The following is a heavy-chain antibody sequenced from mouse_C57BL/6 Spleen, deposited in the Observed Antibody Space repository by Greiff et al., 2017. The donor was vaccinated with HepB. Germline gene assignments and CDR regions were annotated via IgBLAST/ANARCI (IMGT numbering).Heavy chain of an antibody. Sequence: VQLVESGAELVKPGASVKISCKASGYAFSSYWMNWVKQRPGKGLEWIGQIYPGDGDTNYNGKFKGKATLTADKSSSTAYMQLSSLTSEDSAVYFCARGDYYGSSGWDYWGQGTTLTVSS. CDR1: GYAFSSYW. J-gene: IGHJ2*01. CDR2: IYPGDGDT. V-gene: IGHV1-80*01. CDR3: ARGDYYGSSGWDY. D-gene: IGHD1-1*01.